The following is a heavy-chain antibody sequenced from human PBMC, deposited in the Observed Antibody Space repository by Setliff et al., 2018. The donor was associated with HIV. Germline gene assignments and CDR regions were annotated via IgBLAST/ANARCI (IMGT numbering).Heavy chain of an antibody. CDR1: GHSITSDYQ. CDR2: IYHSGST. V-gene: IGHV4-38-2*02. J-gene: IGHJ4*02. Sequence: PSETLSLTCTVSGHSITSDYQWGWIRQPPGKGLEWIGSIYHSGSTYYNPSLKSRVTISVDTTKSQISLKLISVTAADAAVFYCVRVDYGDYDLDYWGQGTLVTVSS. CDR3: VRVDYGDYDLDY. D-gene: IGHD4-17*01.